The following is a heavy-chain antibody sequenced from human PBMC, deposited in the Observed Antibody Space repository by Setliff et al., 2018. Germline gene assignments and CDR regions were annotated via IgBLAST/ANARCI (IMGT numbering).Heavy chain of an antibody. CDR2: INHSGST. V-gene: IGHV4-39*07. J-gene: IGHJ4*02. CDR1: GGSISSSSYY. CDR3: ARGVLY. D-gene: IGHD3-10*01. Sequence: SETLSLTCTVSGGSISSSSYYWGWIRQPPGKGLEWIGEINHSGSTYYNPSLKGRVTISVDTSKNQFSLKLNSVTAADTAVYYCARGVLYWGQGTLVTVSS.